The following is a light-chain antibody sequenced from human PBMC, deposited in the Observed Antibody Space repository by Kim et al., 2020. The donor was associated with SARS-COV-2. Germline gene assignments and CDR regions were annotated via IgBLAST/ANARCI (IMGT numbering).Light chain of an antibody. Sequence: SISIACSGTSCDVGGYNSVSLYQQHPGIATKLMISDVSNRPSGFSNRFSGSKSGNTASLTISGLHAEDEADYYCSSYTSSSTLVVFGGGTQLTV. J-gene: IGLJ2*01. V-gene: IGLV2-14*03. CDR2: DVS. CDR3: SSYTSSSTLVV. CDR1: SCDVGGYNS.